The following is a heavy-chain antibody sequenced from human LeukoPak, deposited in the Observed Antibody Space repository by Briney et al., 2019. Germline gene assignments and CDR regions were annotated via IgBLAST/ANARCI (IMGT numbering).Heavy chain of an antibody. V-gene: IGHV4-30-2*01. CDR2: IYHSGST. Sequence: SETLSLTCAVSGGSISSGGYYWSWIRQPPGKGLEWIGYIYHSGSTYYNPSLKSRVTISVDRPKNQFSLKLSSVTAADTAVYYCARAAYSGSYSFDYWGQGTLVTVSS. CDR1: GGSISSGGYY. CDR3: ARAAYSGSYSFDY. D-gene: IGHD1-26*01. J-gene: IGHJ4*02.